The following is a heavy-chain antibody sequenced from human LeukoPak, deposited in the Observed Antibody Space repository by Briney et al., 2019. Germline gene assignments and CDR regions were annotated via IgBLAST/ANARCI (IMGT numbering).Heavy chain of an antibody. J-gene: IGHJ3*02. V-gene: IGHV1-58*01. CDR1: GFTFTSSA. Sequence: ASVKVSCKASGFTFTSSAVQWVRQARGQRLEWIGWIVVGSGNTNYAQKFQGRVTMTRDTSTSTVYMELSSLRSEDTAVYYCARAGEQWLAQDAFDIWGQGTMVTVSS. CDR2: IVVGSGNT. CDR3: ARAGEQWLAQDAFDI. D-gene: IGHD6-19*01.